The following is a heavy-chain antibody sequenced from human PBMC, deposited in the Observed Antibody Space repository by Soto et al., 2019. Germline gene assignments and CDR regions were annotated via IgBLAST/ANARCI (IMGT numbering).Heavy chain of an antibody. CDR3: ARDGIAAAAYGRNWYFDL. V-gene: IGHV3-11*06. Sequence: QVQLVESGGGLVKPGGSLRLSCAASGFTFSDYYMSWIRQAPGKGLEWVSYISSSSSYTNYADSVKGRFTISRDNAKNSLYLQMNSLRAEDMAVYYCARDGIAAAAYGRNWYFDLWGRGTLVTVSS. CDR2: ISSSSSYT. D-gene: IGHD6-13*01. J-gene: IGHJ2*01. CDR1: GFTFSDYY.